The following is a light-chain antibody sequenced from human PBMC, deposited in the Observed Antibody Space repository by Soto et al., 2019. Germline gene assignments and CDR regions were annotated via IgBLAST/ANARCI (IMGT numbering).Light chain of an antibody. CDR1: QDISNY. V-gene: IGKV1-33*01. Sequence: DIQMTQSPSSLSASVGDRVTITCQASQDISNYLNWYQQKPGKAPKLLIYDASNLETGVPSRFSGSGSGTDFTFTISSLQPEDIATYYCQQDDNLPITFGHGTRLEIK. J-gene: IGKJ5*01. CDR2: DAS. CDR3: QQDDNLPIT.